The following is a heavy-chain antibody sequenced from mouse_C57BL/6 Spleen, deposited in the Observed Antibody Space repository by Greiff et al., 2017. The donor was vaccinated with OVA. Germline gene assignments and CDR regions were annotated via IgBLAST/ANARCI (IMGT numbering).Heavy chain of an antibody. CDR1: GYTFTSYW. Sequence: QVQLKEPGAELVKPGASVKLSCKASGYTFTSYWMQWVKQRPGQGLEWIGEIYPSDSYTNYNQKFKGKATLTVDTSSSTAYMQLSSLTSEDSAVYYFARRGLEGVDYWGQGTSVTVSS. CDR2: IYPSDSYT. CDR3: ARRGLEGVDY. V-gene: IGHV1-50*01. J-gene: IGHJ4*01.